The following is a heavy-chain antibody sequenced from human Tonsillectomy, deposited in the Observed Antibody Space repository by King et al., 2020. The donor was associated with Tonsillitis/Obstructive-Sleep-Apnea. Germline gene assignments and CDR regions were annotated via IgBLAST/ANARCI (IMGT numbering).Heavy chain of an antibody. CDR2: IIPILGIA. Sequence: EQLVQSGAEVKKPGSSVKVSCKASGGTFSSYAISWVRQAPGQGLEWMGGIIPILGIANYAQKFQGRVTITADKSTSTAYMELSSLRSEDTAVYYCARAGAYCGGDCYPPSYYYGMDVWGQGTTVTVSS. V-gene: IGHV1-69*10. J-gene: IGHJ6*02. CDR1: GGTFSSYA. CDR3: ARAGAYCGGDCYPPSYYYGMDV. D-gene: IGHD2-21*02.